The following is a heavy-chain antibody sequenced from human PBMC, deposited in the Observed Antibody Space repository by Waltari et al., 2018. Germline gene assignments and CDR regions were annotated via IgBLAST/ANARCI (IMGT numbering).Heavy chain of an antibody. V-gene: IGHV1-2*02. D-gene: IGHD1-7*01. CDR1: GYTFNGYY. J-gene: IGHJ4*02. Sequence: QVQLVQSGAEVMKPGASVKVACQAYGYTFNGYYIHWVSQAPGPGLEWMGWINPNSGGTNYAQKFQGRVNMTRDTSISTAYMELSRLRSDDTAVYYCASRGTGLFDYWGQGTLVTVSS. CDR2: INPNSGGT. CDR3: ASRGTGLFDY.